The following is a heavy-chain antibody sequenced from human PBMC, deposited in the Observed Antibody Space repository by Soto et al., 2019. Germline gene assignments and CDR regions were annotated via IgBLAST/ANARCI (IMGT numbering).Heavy chain of an antibody. CDR2: INPSGGST. J-gene: IGHJ4*02. CDR3: ARDYDSSGYPRYYFDY. Sequence: ASVKVSCKASGYTFASYYMHWVRQAPGQGLEWMGIINPSGGSTSYAQKFQGRVTMTRDTSTSTVYMELSSLRSEDTAVYYCARDYDSSGYPRYYFDYWGQGTLVTVSS. CDR1: GYTFASYY. V-gene: IGHV1-46*03. D-gene: IGHD3-22*01.